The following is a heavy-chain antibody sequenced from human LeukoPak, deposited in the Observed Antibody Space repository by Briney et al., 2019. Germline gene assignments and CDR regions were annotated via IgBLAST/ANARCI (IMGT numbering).Heavy chain of an antibody. Sequence: GGSLRLSCAASGFTFSNYAMSWVRQAPGKGLEWVSSISGSGGRTYFADSVKGRFTISRDNSKNTLFLQMNSLRPEDTAVYYCARDLKTAMDYFDYWGQGALVTVSS. CDR2: ISGSGGRT. CDR1: GFTFSNYA. J-gene: IGHJ4*02. D-gene: IGHD2-2*01. V-gene: IGHV3-23*01. CDR3: ARDLKTAMDYFDY.